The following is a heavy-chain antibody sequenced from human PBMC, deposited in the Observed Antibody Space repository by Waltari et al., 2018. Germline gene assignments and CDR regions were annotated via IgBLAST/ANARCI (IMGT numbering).Heavy chain of an antibody. D-gene: IGHD2-2*01. CDR1: GGSISSGGYY. CDR2: SYYSVSS. J-gene: IGHJ4*02. Sequence: QVQLQESGPGLVKPSQTLSLTCTVSGGSISSGGYYWSWIPQHPGRGLGWIGYSYYSVSSYYNPSLKSRVTIAVDTSKNQFSLKLSSLTAADTAVYYCARGKSVVVPAAVDYWGQGTLVTVSS. CDR3: ARGKSVVVPAAVDY. V-gene: IGHV4-31*03.